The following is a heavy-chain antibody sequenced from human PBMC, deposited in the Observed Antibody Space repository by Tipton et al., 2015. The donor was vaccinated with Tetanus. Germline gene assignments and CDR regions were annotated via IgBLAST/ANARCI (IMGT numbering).Heavy chain of an antibody. CDR2: IDPRDSAA. Sequence: QLVQSGADVKKPGESLKISCQISGYNFSHYSIGWVRQVPGKGLEWVGIIDPRDSAARYGPAFQRQVIISADKSISTTFLQWGSLTASDTAMYYCARHGFGVLGEASYGMDAWGQGTTVTVSS. CDR3: ARHGFGVLGEASYGMDA. V-gene: IGHV5-51*01. CDR1: GYNFSHYS. D-gene: IGHD3-10*01. J-gene: IGHJ6*02.